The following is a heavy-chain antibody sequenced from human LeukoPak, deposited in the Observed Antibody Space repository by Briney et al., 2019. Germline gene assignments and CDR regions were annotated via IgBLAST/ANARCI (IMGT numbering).Heavy chain of an antibody. CDR3: ATAGYDYGDYVYAFDI. CDR1: GFTFSSYS. V-gene: IGHV3-21*01. Sequence: GGSLRLSCAASGFTFSSYSMYWVRQAPGKGLEWVSSISSSSSYIYYADSVKGRFTISRDNAKNSLYLQMNSLRAEDTAVYYCATAGYDYGDYVYAFDIWGQGTMVTVSS. J-gene: IGHJ3*02. CDR2: ISSSSSYI. D-gene: IGHD4-17*01.